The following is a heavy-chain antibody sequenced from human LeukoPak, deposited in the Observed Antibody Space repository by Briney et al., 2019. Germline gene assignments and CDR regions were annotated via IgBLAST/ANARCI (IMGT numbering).Heavy chain of an antibody. CDR3: ARVGIVFRGFHSVVRGGYWFDP. D-gene: IGHD3-10*01. V-gene: IGHV1-8*03. J-gene: IGHJ5*02. CDR2: MNPNSGYT. Sequence: GASVKVSCKASGYTFTSYDINWVRQATGQGLEWMGWMNPNSGYTGYAQKFQGRVTITRNTSISTAYMELSSLRSEDTAVYYCARVGIVFRGFHSVVRGGYWFDPWGQGTLVTVSS. CDR1: GYTFTSYD.